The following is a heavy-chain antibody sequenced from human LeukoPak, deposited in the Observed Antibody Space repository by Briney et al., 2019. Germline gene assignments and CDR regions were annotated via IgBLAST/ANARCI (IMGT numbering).Heavy chain of an antibody. Sequence: PGGSLRLSCAASGFIFSSYSMNWVRQAPGKGLEWVSSISSSSSYIYYADSVKGRFTISRDNAKNSLYLLMNSLRAEDTAVYYCARDSDGSGSYFYYYGMDVWGQGTTVTVSS. V-gene: IGHV3-21*01. CDR1: GFIFSSYS. CDR2: ISSSSSYI. CDR3: ARDSDGSGSYFYYYGMDV. J-gene: IGHJ6*02. D-gene: IGHD3-10*01.